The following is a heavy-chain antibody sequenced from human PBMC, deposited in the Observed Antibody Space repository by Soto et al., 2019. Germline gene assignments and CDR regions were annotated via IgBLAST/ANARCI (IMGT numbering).Heavy chain of an antibody. CDR1: GFTFRSYG. Sequence: QAQLVESGGGVVQPGRSLRLSCTVSGFTFRSYGMHWVRQAPGKGLEWVAFISYDGSNTYYADSVKGRFTISRDNSKDTLYLQMNSLRPEDTAVSYWAKDGGGGGTCYKSGFDFWGQGTLVTVSS. V-gene: IGHV3-30*18. CDR3: AKDGGGGGTCYKSGFDF. J-gene: IGHJ4*02. CDR2: ISYDGSNT. D-gene: IGHD2-15*01.